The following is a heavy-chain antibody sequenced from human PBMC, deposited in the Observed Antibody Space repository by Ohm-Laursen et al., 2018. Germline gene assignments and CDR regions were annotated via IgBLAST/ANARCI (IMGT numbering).Heavy chain of an antibody. Sequence: SETLSLTCTVSGGSISSYYWSWIRQPPGKGLEWIGYIYYSGSTNYNPSLKSRVTISVDTSKNQFSLELSSVTAADTAVYYCARGERGSYWFDYWGQGTLVTVSS. CDR1: GGSISSYY. CDR3: ARGERGSYWFDY. CDR2: IYYSGST. D-gene: IGHD1-26*01. J-gene: IGHJ4*02. V-gene: IGHV4-59*01.